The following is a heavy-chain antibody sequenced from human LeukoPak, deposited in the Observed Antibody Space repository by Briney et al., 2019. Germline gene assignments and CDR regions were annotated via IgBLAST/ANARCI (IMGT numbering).Heavy chain of an antibody. CDR3: ARDRRYCSSTSCSPFDY. CDR2: IYTSGST. D-gene: IGHD2-2*01. V-gene: IGHV4-4*07. CDR1: GGSISSYY. J-gene: IGHJ4*02. Sequence: SETLSLTCTVSGGSISSYYWSWIRQPAGKGLEWIGRIYTSGSTNYNPSLKSRVTMSVDTSKNQFSLKLSSVTAADTAVYYCARDRRYCSSTSCSPFDYWGQGTLVTVSS.